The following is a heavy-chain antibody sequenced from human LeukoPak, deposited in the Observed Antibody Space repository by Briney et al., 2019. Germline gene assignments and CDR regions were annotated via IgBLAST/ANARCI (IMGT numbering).Heavy chain of an antibody. D-gene: IGHD4-23*01. V-gene: IGHV3-23*01. CDR1: EFTFSSYA. CDR3: VKISPYGGNPS. J-gene: IGHJ4*02. Sequence: GGSLRFSCVASEFTFSSYAMSWVRQAPGKGLEWVSTISGNGANTYYADSVKGRFTISRDNSKNTLSLQMNSLRAEDTAVYYCVKISPYGGNPSWGQGTLVTASS. CDR2: ISGNGANT.